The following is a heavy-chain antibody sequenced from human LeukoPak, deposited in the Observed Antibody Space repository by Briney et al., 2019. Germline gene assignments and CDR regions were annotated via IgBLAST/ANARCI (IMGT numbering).Heavy chain of an antibody. Sequence: SETLSLTCTVSGGSISSGSYYWSWIRQPAGKGLEWIGRIYTSGSTNYNPSLKSRVTISVDTSKNQFSLKLSSVTAADTAVYYCARASPERGGSIDYWGQGTLVTVSS. CDR2: IYTSGST. V-gene: IGHV4-61*02. CDR1: GGSISSGSYY. CDR3: ARASPERGGSIDY. D-gene: IGHD1-26*01. J-gene: IGHJ4*02.